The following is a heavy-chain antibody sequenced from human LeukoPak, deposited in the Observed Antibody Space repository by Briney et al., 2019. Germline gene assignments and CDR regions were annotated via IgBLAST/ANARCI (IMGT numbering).Heavy chain of an antibody. D-gene: IGHD3-10*01. CDR3: VRGPYGSSISNWFDP. V-gene: IGHV4-59*01. J-gene: IGHJ5*02. Sequence: SETLSLTCTVSGGSISSYYWSWIRQPPGKGLEWIGYIYYSGSTNYSPSLKSRVTISVDTSKNQFSLKLSSVTAADTAVYYCVRGPYGSSISNWFDPWGQGLLVTVSS. CDR2: IYYSGST. CDR1: GGSISSYY.